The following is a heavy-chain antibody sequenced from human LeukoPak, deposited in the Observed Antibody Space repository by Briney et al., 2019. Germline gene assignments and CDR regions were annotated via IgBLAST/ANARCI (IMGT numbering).Heavy chain of an antibody. Sequence: SETLSLTCTVSGGSISSSSYYWGWIRQPPGKGLEWIGSIYYSGSTYYNPSLKSRVTISVDTSKNQFSLKLSSVTAADTAVYYCARFHCSGGSCYGFDYWGQGTLVTVSS. D-gene: IGHD2-15*01. CDR3: ARFHCSGGSCYGFDY. CDR1: GGSISSSSYY. CDR2: IYYSGST. V-gene: IGHV4-39*07. J-gene: IGHJ4*02.